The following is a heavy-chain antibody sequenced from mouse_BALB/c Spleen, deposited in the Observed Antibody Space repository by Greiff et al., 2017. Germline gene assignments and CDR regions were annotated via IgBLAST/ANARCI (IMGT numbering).Heavy chain of an antibody. CDR1: GFNIKDTY. J-gene: IGHJ4*01. CDR3: SRSGNDGNYAMDY. V-gene: IGHV14-3*02. D-gene: IGHD2-2*01. Sequence: VQLQQSGAELVKPGASVKLSCTASGFNIKDTYMHWVKQSPEQGLEWIGRIDPANGNTKYDPKFQGKATITADTTSNTTYLRLSSLTSEDTAVDYCSRSGNDGNYAMDYWGQGTSVTVSS. CDR2: IDPANGNT.